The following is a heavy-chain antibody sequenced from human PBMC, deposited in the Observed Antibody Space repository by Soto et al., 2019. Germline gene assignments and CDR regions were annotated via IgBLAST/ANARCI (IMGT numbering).Heavy chain of an antibody. D-gene: IGHD3-10*01. J-gene: IGHJ4*02. CDR1: GGSISSYY. CDR2: IYHSGST. V-gene: IGHV4-59*12. Sequence: SETLSLTCTVSGGSISSYYWSWIRQPPGKGLEWIGEIYHSGSTNYNPSLKSRVTISVDKSKNQFSLKLSSVTAADTAVYYCASLAVRGEPNPGDYWGQGTLVTVSS. CDR3: ASLAVRGEPNPGDY.